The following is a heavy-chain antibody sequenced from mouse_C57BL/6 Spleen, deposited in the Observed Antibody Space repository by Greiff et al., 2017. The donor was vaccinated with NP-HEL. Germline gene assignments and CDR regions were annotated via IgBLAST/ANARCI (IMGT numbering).Heavy chain of an antibody. V-gene: IGHV1-82*01. Sequence: VQLQESGPELVKPGASVKISCKASGYAFSSSWMNWVKQRPGKGLEWIGRIYPGDGDTNYNGKFKGKATLTADKSSSTAYMQLSSLTSEDSAVYFCAKEVTTVVAMDYWGQGTSVTVSS. CDR1: GYAFSSSW. J-gene: IGHJ4*01. CDR2: IYPGDGDT. D-gene: IGHD1-1*01. CDR3: AKEVTTVVAMDY.